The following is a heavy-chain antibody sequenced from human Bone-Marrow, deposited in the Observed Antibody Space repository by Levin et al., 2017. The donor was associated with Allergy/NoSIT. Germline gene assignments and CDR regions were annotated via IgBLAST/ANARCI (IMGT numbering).Heavy chain of an antibody. V-gene: IGHV3-30*18. D-gene: IGHD6-19*01. CDR3: VKASGWHGYDWFDP. CDR1: GFTFSAYG. CDR2: ISYDGRHK. J-gene: IGHJ5*02. Sequence: SGGSLRLSCAVSGFTFSAYGMHWVRQAPGKGLEWVAVISYDGRHKYYADSVKGRFTISRDNSKNTVYLQMNSLRAEDTALYFCVKASGWHGYDWFDPWGQGALVTVSS.